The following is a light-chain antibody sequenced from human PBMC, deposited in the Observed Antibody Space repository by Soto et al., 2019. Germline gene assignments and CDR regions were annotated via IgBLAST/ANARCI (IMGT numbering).Light chain of an antibody. CDR1: QSVASN. CDR2: GTS. V-gene: IGKV3-15*01. Sequence: EIVMTQSPASLSVSPGESVTLSCRASQSVASNLAWYQQKPGQAPRLLIYGTSTRATGVPARFSGSGSGTDFTLTISSLQAADFAVYHCQHYNNWPITVGQGTRLDIK. J-gene: IGKJ5*01. CDR3: QHYNNWPIT.